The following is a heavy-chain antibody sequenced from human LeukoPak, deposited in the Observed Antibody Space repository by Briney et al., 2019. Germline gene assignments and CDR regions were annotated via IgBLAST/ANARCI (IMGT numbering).Heavy chain of an antibody. D-gene: IGHD3-16*01. CDR3: TGEPNWFDP. J-gene: IGHJ5*02. CDR1: GFTFRNLW. Sequence: GGSLRLSRAASGFTFRNLWMSWVRQAPGKGLEWVGRIKSKTDGGTTQYAAPVKDRFTISRDDSKSMLYLQMTSLKTEDTAVYYCTGEPNWFDPWGQGTLVTVSS. CDR2: IKSKTDGGTT. V-gene: IGHV3-15*01.